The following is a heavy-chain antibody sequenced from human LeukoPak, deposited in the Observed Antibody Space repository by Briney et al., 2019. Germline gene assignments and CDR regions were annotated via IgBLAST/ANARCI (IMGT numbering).Heavy chain of an antibody. D-gene: IGHD6-13*01. CDR1: GFTLSSFA. V-gene: IGHV3-23*01. J-gene: IGHJ6*03. Sequence: GGSLRLSCTASGFTLSSFAMSWVRQAPGKGLELVSTLSSSGVRTYYADSVKGRFTISRDNSLNTVFLQMNSLRGEDTAIYYCAKDKGQLVPNYCMNVWGKGTTVTVSS. CDR3: AKDKGQLVPNYCMNV. CDR2: LSSSGVRT.